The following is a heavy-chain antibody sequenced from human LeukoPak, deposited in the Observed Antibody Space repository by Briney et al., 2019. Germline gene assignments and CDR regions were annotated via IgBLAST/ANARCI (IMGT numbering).Heavy chain of an antibody. D-gene: IGHD6-19*01. Sequence: PGGSLRLSCAASGFTFSSYAMSWVRQAPGKGLEWVSGISGSGDNTYYADSVKGRFTISRDNSKNTLYLQMNSLRAEDTAVYYCARESPTDIAVAGIDRERYSLDYWGQGTLVTVSS. CDR1: GFTFSSYA. J-gene: IGHJ4*02. CDR2: ISGSGDNT. V-gene: IGHV3-23*01. CDR3: ARESPTDIAVAGIDRERYSLDY.